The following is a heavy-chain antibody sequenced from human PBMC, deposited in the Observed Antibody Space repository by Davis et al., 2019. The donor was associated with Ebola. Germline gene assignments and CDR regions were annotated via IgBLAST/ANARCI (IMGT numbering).Heavy chain of an antibody. CDR2: VDPKAGKT. J-gene: IGHJ4*02. CDR1: GYSFSEYY. D-gene: IGHD3-9*01. CDR3: ARAAGDILTGYWSY. V-gene: IGHV1-69-2*01. Sequence: AASVKVSCKGSGYSFSEYYMHWVQGAPGKGLEWVGLVDPKAGKTVYAEKFQDRVTITADKSTDTVYMELSSLRYEDTAVYYCARAAGDILTGYWSYWGQGTLVTVSA.